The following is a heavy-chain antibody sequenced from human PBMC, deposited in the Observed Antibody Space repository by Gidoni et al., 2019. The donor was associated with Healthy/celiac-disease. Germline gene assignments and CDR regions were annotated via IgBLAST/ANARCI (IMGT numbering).Heavy chain of an antibody. CDR3: ARPYRGWELPADAFDI. CDR1: GYSFTSYW. J-gene: IGHJ3*02. CDR2: IYPGDSDT. Sequence: EVQLVQSGAEVKKPGESLKISCKGSGYSFTSYWIGWVRQMPGKGLEWMGIIYPGDSDTRYSPSFQGQVTISADKSISTAYLQWSSLKASDTAMYYCARPYRGWELPADAFDIWGQGTMVTVSS. V-gene: IGHV5-51*01. D-gene: IGHD1-26*01.